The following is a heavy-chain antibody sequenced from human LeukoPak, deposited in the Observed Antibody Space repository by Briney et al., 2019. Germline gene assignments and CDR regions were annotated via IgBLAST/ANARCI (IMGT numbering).Heavy chain of an antibody. D-gene: IGHD3-22*01. J-gene: IGHJ4*02. V-gene: IGHV3-7*01. CDR3: ARERPSSGYYPYYFDY. CDR2: IKQDGSKK. CDR1: GFPFSSYW. Sequence: PGGSLRLSCVASGFPFSSYWMTWVRQAPGKGLEWVANIKQDGSKKSYVDSVKGRFTISRDNAKNSLYLQMNSLRAEDTAVYYCARERPSSGYYPYYFDYWGQGTLVTVSS.